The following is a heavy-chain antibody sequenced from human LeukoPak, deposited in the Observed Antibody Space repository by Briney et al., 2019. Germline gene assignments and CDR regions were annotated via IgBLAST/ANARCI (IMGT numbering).Heavy chain of an antibody. D-gene: IGHD3-10*01. J-gene: IGHJ4*02. V-gene: IGHV3-30*01. Sequence: GGSLRLSCAASGFTFSSYAMDWVRQAPGKGLEWVAVISYDGSNKYYADSVKGRFTISRDNSKNTLYLQMNSLRAEDTAVYYCARDEGDYGSGSYYSDWGQGTLVTVSS. CDR1: GFTFSSYA. CDR2: ISYDGSNK. CDR3: ARDEGDYGSGSYYSD.